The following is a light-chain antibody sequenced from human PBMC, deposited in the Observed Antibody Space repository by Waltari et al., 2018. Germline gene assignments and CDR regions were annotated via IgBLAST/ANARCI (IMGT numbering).Light chain of an antibody. Sequence: SYELTQPPSVSVSPGQTASITCSGDKLGDKYASWYQQKPGQSPVLVIYEDRRRPSGTPERFAGSNSGNTATLTISGTQAMDEADYYCQAWDSSIVFGGGTKLTVL. J-gene: IGLJ2*01. CDR3: QAWDSSIV. CDR1: KLGDKY. CDR2: EDR. V-gene: IGLV3-1*01.